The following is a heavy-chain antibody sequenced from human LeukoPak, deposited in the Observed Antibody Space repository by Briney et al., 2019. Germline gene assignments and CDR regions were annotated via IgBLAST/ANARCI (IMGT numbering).Heavy chain of an antibody. CDR1: GFTFSSYS. CDR3: ARAPLPSSDY. J-gene: IGHJ4*02. CDR2: ISSSSSYI. Sequence: SGGSLRLSCAASGFTFSSYSMNWVRQAPGKGLEWVSSISSSSSYIYYADSVKGRFTISRDNAKNSLYLQMNSLRAEDTAVCYCARAPLPSSDYWGQGTLVTVSS. D-gene: IGHD1-26*01. V-gene: IGHV3-21*01.